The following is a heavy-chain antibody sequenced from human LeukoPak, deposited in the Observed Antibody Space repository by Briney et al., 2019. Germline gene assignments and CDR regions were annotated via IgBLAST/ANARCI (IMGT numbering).Heavy chain of an antibody. CDR3: ARDMIILQS. CDR2: IKQDGSEK. J-gene: IGHJ5*02. CDR1: GFIFSYYW. D-gene: IGHD3-16*01. V-gene: IGHV3-7*04. Sequence: GGSLRLSCSASGFIFSYYWMTWVRQAPGKGREWVANIKQDGSEKYYVDSVKGRFTISRDNAKKSLYLQMNSLRAEDTAVYFCARDMIILQSWGQGTLVTVSS.